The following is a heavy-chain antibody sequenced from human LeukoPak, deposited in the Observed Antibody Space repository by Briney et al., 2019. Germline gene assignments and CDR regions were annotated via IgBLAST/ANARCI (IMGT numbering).Heavy chain of an antibody. Sequence: PSETLSLTCTVSGGSISSSSYYWGWIRQPPGKGLEWLGSIYYSGSTYYNPSLKSRVTISVDTSKNQFSLKLRSVTAADTAVYYCASVARTGYSYGVRFDYWGQGTLVTVSS. V-gene: IGHV4-39*07. J-gene: IGHJ4*02. D-gene: IGHD5-18*01. CDR1: GGSISSSSYY. CDR3: ASVARTGYSYGVRFDY. CDR2: IYYSGST.